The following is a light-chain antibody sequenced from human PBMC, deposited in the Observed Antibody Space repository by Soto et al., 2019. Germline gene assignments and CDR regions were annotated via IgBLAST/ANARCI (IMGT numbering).Light chain of an antibody. Sequence: EIVMTQSPATVSVSPGERATLSCRASQSVSNTLAWYQQRPGQAPRLLIYRASIRAPGIPARFSGGGSGTEFTLTITSLQSEDFSVYFCQQYNNWPYTFCQGTKLEIK. CDR1: QSVSNT. V-gene: IGKV3-15*01. CDR3: QQYNNWPYT. J-gene: IGKJ2*01. CDR2: RAS.